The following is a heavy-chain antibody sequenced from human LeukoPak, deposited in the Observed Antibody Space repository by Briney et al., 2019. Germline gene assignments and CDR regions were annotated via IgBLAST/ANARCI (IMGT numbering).Heavy chain of an antibody. CDR3: TRAYYYGSESYYEDYFDY. D-gene: IGHD3-10*01. V-gene: IGHV3-49*04. CDR1: GFTFGVFA. CDR2: IRSNSYSGAA. J-gene: IGHJ4*02. Sequence: GGSLRLSCTGCGFTFGVFAMAWVRQAPGKGLEWVAFIRSNSYSGAAEYAASVKGRFTISREDSKTIAYLQMNSLKTEDTAVYYCTRAYYYGSESYYEDYFDYWGQGTLVTVSS.